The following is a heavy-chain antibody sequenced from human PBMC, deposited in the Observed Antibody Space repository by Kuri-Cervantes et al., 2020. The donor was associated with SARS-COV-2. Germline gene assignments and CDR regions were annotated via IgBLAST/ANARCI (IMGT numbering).Heavy chain of an antibody. CDR2: ISYDGSNK. Sequence: LTCAASGFTFSSYAMHWVRQAPGNGLEWVAVISYDGSNKYYADSVKGRFTISRDKSKNTLYLQMNSLRAEDTAVYYCARSGIAARYDAFDIWGQGTMVTVSS. V-gene: IGHV3-30-3*01. J-gene: IGHJ3*02. CDR1: GFTFSSYA. CDR3: ARSGIAARYDAFDI. D-gene: IGHD6-6*01.